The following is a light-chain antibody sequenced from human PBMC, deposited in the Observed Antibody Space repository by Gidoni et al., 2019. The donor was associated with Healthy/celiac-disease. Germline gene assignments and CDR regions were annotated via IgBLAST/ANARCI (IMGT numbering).Light chain of an antibody. CDR1: SLRSYY. J-gene: IGLJ2*01. V-gene: IGLV3-19*01. CDR3: NSRDSSGNHKVV. CDR2: GKN. Sequence: SSELTQDPAVSVALRQTVRITCQGDSLRSYYASGNQQKQGQAPVRVIYGKNNRPSGIPDRFSGSSSGNTASLTITGAQAEDEADYYCNSRDSSGNHKVVFGGGTKLTVL.